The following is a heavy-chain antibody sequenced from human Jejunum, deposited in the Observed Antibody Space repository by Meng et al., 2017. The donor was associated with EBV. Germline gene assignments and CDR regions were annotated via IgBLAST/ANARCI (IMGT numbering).Heavy chain of an antibody. CDR2: IYHGGGT. CDR3: AGNGYYALEY. Sequence: QAQLQESGPRLEKPSGTLSPTCVVSGGSISDNAWWSWVRQPPGKGLEWLGEIYHGGGTNYNPSLESRVTISVDKSKNQFSLKLNSVTVADTAVYYCAGNGYYALEYWGPGILVTVSS. V-gene: IGHV4-4*02. J-gene: IGHJ4*02. CDR1: GGSISDNAW. D-gene: IGHD3-22*01.